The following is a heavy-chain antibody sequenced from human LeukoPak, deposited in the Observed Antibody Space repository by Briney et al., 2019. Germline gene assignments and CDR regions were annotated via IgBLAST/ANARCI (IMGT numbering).Heavy chain of an antibody. Sequence: GGSLRLSCAASGFTFSSYAMHWVRQAPGKGLEWVAVISYDGSNKYYADSVKGRFTISRDNSKNTLYLQMNSLRAEDTAVYYCARAYYYYGMDVWAKGPRSPSP. J-gene: IGHJ6*02. CDR1: GFTFSSYA. CDR2: ISYDGSNK. CDR3: ARAYYYYGMDV. V-gene: IGHV3-30-3*01.